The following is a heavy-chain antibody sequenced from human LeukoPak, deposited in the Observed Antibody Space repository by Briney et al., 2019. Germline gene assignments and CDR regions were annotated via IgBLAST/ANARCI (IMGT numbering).Heavy chain of an antibody. D-gene: IGHD3-10*01. CDR3: ARNAYYYGSGSYYPPDY. J-gene: IGHJ4*02. V-gene: IGHV3-7*01. CDR2: IKQDGSEK. Sequence: GGSLRLSCAASGFTFSCYAMSWVRQAPGKGLEWVANIKQDGSEKYYVDSVKGRFTISRDNAKNSLYLQMNSLRAEDAAVYYCARNAYYYGSGSYYPPDYWGQGTLVTVSS. CDR1: GFTFSCYA.